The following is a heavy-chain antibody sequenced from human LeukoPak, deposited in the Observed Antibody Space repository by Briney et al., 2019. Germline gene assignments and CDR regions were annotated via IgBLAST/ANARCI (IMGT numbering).Heavy chain of an antibody. CDR2: IYYSGST. CDR3: ARSVGTGGFDY. J-gene: IGHJ4*02. CDR1: GGSISSGGYY. V-gene: IGHV4-31*03. D-gene: IGHD1-26*01. Sequence: SETLSLTCTVSGGSISSGGYYWSWIRQHPGKGLEWIGYIYYSGSTYYNPSLKSRVTISVDTSKNQFSLKLSSVTAADTAVYYCARSVGTGGFDYWGQGTLATVSS.